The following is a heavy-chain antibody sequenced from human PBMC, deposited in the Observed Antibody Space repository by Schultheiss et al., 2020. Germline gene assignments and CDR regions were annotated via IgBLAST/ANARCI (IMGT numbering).Heavy chain of an antibody. D-gene: IGHD1-26*01. CDR2: ISSNGGST. J-gene: IGHJ4*02. CDR3: ARAPLGSYSPPFDY. CDR1: GFTFSSYW. V-gene: IGHV3-64*04. Sequence: GESLKISCAASGFTFSSYWMHWVRQAPGKGLEYVSAISSNGGSTYYADSVKGRFTISRDNSKNTLYLQMNSLRAEDTAVYYCARAPLGSYSPPFDYWGQGTLVTGS.